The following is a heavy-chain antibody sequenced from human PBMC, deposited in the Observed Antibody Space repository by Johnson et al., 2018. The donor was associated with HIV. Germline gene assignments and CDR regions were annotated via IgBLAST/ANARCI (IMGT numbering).Heavy chain of an antibody. V-gene: IGHV3-23*04. CDR2: ISGSGGST. CDR3: ARDKSTMIVVVPNDAFDI. Sequence: VQLVESGGGVVQPVGSLRLSCAASGFTFDDYGMIWVRQAPGKGLEWVSAISGSGGSTYYADSVKGRFTISRDNSKNTLYLQMDSLRPEDTAVYYCARDKSTMIVVVPNDAFDIWDQGTMVTVSS. D-gene: IGHD3-22*01. J-gene: IGHJ3*02. CDR1: GFTFDDYG.